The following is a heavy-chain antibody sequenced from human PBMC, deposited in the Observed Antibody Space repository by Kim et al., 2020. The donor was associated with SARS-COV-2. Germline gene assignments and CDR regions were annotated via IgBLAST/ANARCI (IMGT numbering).Heavy chain of an antibody. D-gene: IGHD6-13*01. V-gene: IGHV3-23*01. J-gene: IGHJ3*02. CDR1: GFTFSSYA. CDR3: AKPLRGSWKDAFDI. Sequence: GGSLRLSCPASGFTFSSYAMSWVRQAPGKGLEWVSAISGSGGNTYYADSVKGRFTISRDNSKNTLYLQMSSLSAEDTAVYYCAKPLRGSWKDAFDIWGQGTMVTVSS. CDR2: ISGSGGNT.